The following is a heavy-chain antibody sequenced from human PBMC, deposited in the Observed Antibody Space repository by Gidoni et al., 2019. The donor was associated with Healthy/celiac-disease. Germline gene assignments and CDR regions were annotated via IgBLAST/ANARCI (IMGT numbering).Heavy chain of an antibody. CDR3: ASTMIVGDWFDP. CDR2: IIPILGIA. D-gene: IGHD3-22*01. V-gene: IGHV1-69*04. J-gene: IGHJ5*02. Sequence: QVQLVQSGAEVKKPGSSVKVSCQASGGTFSSYAISWVRQAPGQGLEWMGRIIPILGIANYAQKFQGRVTITADKSTSTAYMELSSLRAEDTAVYYCASTMIVGDWFDPWGQGTLVTVSS. CDR1: GGTFSSYA.